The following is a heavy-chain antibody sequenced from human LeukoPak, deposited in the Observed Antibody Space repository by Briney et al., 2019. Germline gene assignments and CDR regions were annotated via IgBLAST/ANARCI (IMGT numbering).Heavy chain of an antibody. CDR3: ARDLLRFGELSGGSRPAYYFDY. Sequence: SVKVSCKASGVTFSSYAISWVRQAPGQGLEWMGGIIPIFGTANYAQKFQGRVTITADESTSTAYMELSSLRSEDTAVYYCARDLLRFGELSGGSRPAYYFDYWGQGTLVTVSS. CDR2: IIPIFGTA. CDR1: GVTFSSYA. V-gene: IGHV1-69*01. D-gene: IGHD3-10*01. J-gene: IGHJ4*02.